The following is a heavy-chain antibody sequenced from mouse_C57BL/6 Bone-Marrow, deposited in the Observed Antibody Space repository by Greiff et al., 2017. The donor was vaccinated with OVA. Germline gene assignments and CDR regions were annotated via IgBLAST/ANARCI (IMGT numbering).Heavy chain of an antibody. J-gene: IGHJ3*01. D-gene: IGHD2-3*01. CDR2: ISSGSSTI. CDR1: GFTFSDYG. V-gene: IGHV5-17*01. Sequence: EVQRVESGGGLVKPGGSLKLSCAASGFTFSDYGMHWVRQAPEKGLEWVAYISSGSSTIYYADTVKGRFTISRDNAKNTLFLQMTSLRSEDTAMYYCARSSFYDSSWFAYWGQGTLVTVSA. CDR3: ARSSFYDSSWFAY.